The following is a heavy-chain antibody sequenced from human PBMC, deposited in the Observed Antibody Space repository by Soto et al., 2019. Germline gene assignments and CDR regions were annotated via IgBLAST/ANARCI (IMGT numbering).Heavy chain of an antibody. CDR1: GFSCTNVW. CDR3: AKDSWYFDP. V-gene: IGHV3-74*01. J-gene: IGHJ5*02. Sequence: PGGSLRLSCAVSGFSCTNVWMHCVRQVPGKGLVWVSRIDTSGSSTSYADSVKGRFTISRDNAKNTVSLQMNRRRAEDTGVYYCAKDSWYFDPWSQGS. CDR2: IDTSGSST. D-gene: IGHD6-13*01.